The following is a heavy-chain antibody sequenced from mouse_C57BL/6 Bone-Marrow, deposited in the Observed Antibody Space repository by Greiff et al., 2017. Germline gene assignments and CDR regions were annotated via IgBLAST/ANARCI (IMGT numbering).Heavy chain of an antibody. D-gene: IGHD4-1*01. CDR3: ARGTGTWFAY. J-gene: IGHJ3*01. Sequence: EVKLQESGPGLVKPSQSLSLTCSVTGYSITSGYYWNWIRQFPGNKLEWMGYISYDGSNNYNPSLKNRISFTRDTSKNQFFLKLNSVTTEDTATYYCARGTGTWFAYWGQGTLVTVSA. V-gene: IGHV3-6*01. CDR2: ISYDGSN. CDR1: GYSITSGYY.